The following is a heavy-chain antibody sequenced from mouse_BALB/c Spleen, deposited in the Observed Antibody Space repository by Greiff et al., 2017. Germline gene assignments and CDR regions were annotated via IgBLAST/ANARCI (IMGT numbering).Heavy chain of an antibody. CDR3: ARSQIAYDGYYAFAY. V-gene: IGHV3-2*02. CDR1: GYSITSDYA. J-gene: IGHJ3*01. CDR2: ISYSGST. Sequence: DVKLVESGPGLVKPSQSLSLTCTVTGYSITSDYAWNWIRQFPGNKLEWMGYISYSGSTSYNPSLKSRISITRDTSKNQFFLQLNSVTTEDTATYYCARSQIAYDGYYAFAYWGQGTLVTVSA. D-gene: IGHD2-3*01.